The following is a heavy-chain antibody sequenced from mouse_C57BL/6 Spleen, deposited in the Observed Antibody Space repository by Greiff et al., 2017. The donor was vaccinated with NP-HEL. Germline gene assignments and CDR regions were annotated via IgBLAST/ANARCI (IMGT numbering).Heavy chain of an antibody. CDR2: ISNGGGST. CDR1: GFTFSDYY. Sequence: EVMLVESGGGLVQPGGSLKLSCAASGFTFSDYYMYWVRQTPEKRLEWVAYISNGGGSTYYPDTVKGRFTISRDNAKNTLYLQMSRLKSEDTAMYYCARLYYDYDYYAMDYWGQGTSVTVSS. J-gene: IGHJ4*01. V-gene: IGHV5-12*01. CDR3: ARLYYDYDYYAMDY. D-gene: IGHD2-4*01.